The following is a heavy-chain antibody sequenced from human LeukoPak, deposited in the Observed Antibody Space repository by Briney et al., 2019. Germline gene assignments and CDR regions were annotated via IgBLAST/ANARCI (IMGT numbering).Heavy chain of an antibody. CDR3: ARSGTGGIAARPYYYYYMDV. Sequence: SETLSLTCTVSGGSISSSSYYWGWIRQPPGKGLEWIGYIYYSGSTNYNPSLKSRVTISVDTSKNQFSLKLSSVTAADTAVYYCARSGTGGIAARPYYYYYMDVWGKGTTVTVS. V-gene: IGHV4-61*05. CDR1: GGSISSSSYY. CDR2: IYYSGST. D-gene: IGHD6-6*01. J-gene: IGHJ6*03.